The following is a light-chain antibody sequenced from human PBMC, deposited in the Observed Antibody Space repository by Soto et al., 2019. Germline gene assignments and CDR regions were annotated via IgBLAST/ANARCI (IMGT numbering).Light chain of an antibody. V-gene: IGKV1-27*01. CDR2: AAS. J-gene: IGKJ1*01. Sequence: DIQMTQSPSSLSASVGDRVTITCRASQGISNYLAWYQQKPGKVPKLLIYAASTLQSGVPSRFSGSGSGTDFTLTISSLQSEDVGTYYCKKYKIAPWTFGQGTKVEIK. CDR1: QGISNY. CDR3: KKYKIAPWT.